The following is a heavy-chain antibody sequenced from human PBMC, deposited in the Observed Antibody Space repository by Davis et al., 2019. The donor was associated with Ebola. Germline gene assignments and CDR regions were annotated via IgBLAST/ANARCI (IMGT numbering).Heavy chain of an antibody. CDR1: GYTFTSYD. V-gene: IGHV1-8*01. J-gene: IGHJ5*02. Sequence: ASVKVSCKASGYTFTSYDINWVRQATGQGLEWMGWMNPNSGNTGYAQKFQDRVTMTTDTSTNTAYMEVRGLRSDDTAVYYCARGVMALAGSWWFDPWGRGTLVTVSS. D-gene: IGHD6-19*01. CDR3: ARGVMALAGSWWFDP. CDR2: MNPNSGNT.